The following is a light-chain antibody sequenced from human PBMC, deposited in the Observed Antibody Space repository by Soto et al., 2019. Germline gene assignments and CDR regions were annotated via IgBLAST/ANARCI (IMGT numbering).Light chain of an antibody. V-gene: IGKV3D-20*02. CDR3: QQRHSWVT. CDR2: GVS. J-gene: IGKJ5*01. Sequence: EIVLTQAACTLSWSPGEGATLSCRARQSLNSNYLASYQQRPGQAPRLLISGVSSRATGIPDRFSGGGSGTDFTLTIRMFEPEDFAIYYCQQRHSWVTFGQGTRLEL. CDR1: QSLNSNY.